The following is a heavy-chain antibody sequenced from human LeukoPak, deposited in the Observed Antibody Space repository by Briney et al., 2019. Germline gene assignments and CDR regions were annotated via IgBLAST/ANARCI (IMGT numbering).Heavy chain of an antibody. Sequence: SETLSLTCAVYGGSFSGYYWSWIRQPPGKGLEWIGEINHSGSTNYNPSLKSRVTISVDTSKNQFSLKLSSVTAADTAVYYCARVGQGILPPFFDYWGQGTLVTVSS. D-gene: IGHD2-21*02. J-gene: IGHJ4*02. CDR2: INHSGST. V-gene: IGHV4-34*01. CDR1: GGSFSGYY. CDR3: ARVGQGILPPFFDY.